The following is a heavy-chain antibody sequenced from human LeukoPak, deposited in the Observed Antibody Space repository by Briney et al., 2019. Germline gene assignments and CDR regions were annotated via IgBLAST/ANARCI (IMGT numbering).Heavy chain of an antibody. CDR1: GYTFTGYY. CDR2: INPNSGGT. J-gene: IGHJ4*02. Sequence: ASVKVSCKASGYTFTGYYMHWVRQAPGQGLEWMGWINPNSGGTNYAQKFQGRVTMTRDTSISTAYMELSRLRSDDTAVYYCARDPSRVGALYYFDYWAQGTLVTVSS. D-gene: IGHD1-26*01. CDR3: ARDPSRVGALYYFDY. V-gene: IGHV1-2*02.